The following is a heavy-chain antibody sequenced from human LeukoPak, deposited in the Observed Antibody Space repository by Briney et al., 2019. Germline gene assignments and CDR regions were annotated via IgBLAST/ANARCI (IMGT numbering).Heavy chain of an antibody. CDR1: GYTFTSYG. CDR3: ARDPCSSTSCYLNYFDY. CDR2: ISAYNGNT. V-gene: IGHV1-18*01. D-gene: IGHD2-2*01. J-gene: IGHJ4*02. Sequence: GASVKVSCKASGYTFTSYGISWVRQAPGQGLEWMGWISAYNGNTNYAQKLQGRVTMTTDTSTSTAYMELRSLRSDDTAVYYCARDPCSSTSCYLNYFDYWGQETLVTVSS.